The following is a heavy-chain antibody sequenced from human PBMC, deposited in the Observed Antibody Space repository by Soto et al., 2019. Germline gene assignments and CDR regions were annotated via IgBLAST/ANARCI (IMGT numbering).Heavy chain of an antibody. D-gene: IGHD2-21*02. Sequence: GGSLRLSCAAPGFTFSSYEMNWVRQAPGKGLEWVSYISSSGSTIYYAVSVKGRFTISRNNAKNSLYLQMNSLRAEDTALYYCTREGPGDCGYWGQGTLVTVSS. J-gene: IGHJ4*02. CDR2: ISSSGSTI. CDR3: TREGPGDCGY. V-gene: IGHV3-48*03. CDR1: GFTFSSYE.